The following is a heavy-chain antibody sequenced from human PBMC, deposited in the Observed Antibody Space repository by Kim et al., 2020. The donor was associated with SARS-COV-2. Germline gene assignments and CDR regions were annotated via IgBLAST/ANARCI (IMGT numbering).Heavy chain of an antibody. CDR3: ARDGLYCSGGSCYFPYYYGMDV. Sequence: GGSLRLSCAASGFTFSDYYMSWIRQAPGKGLEWVSYISSSGSTIYYADSVKGRFTISRDNAKNSLYLQMNSLRAEDTAVYYCARDGLYCSGGSCYFPYYYGMDVWGQGTTVTVSS. V-gene: IGHV3-11*01. D-gene: IGHD2-15*01. J-gene: IGHJ6*02. CDR2: ISSSGSTI. CDR1: GFTFSDYY.